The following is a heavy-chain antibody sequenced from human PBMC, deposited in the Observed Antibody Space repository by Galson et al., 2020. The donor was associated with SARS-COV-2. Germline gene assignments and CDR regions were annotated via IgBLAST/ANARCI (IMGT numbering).Heavy chain of an antibody. Sequence: GGSLRLSCAASGFTFDDYAMHWVRQAPGKGLEWVSGISWNSGSIGYADSVKGRFTISRDNAKNSLYLQMNSLRAEDTALYYCAKGAPYGHFGYWGQGTLVTVSS. CDR1: GFTFDDYA. V-gene: IGHV3-9*01. CDR2: ISWNSGSI. CDR3: AKGAPYGHFGY. D-gene: IGHD4-17*01. J-gene: IGHJ4*02.